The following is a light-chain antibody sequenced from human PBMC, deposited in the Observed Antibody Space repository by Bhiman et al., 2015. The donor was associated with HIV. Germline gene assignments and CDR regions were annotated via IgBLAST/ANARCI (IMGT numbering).Light chain of an antibody. J-gene: IGLJ2*01. Sequence: QSALTQPPSASGSRGQSVIISCTGTSSDVGVYNLVSWYQHHPGKAPKLIIYEVNKRPSGVPARFSGSKSGNTASLTVSGLQDEDEADYYCSSYGGTTNWGAFGGGTHLTVL. CDR3: SSYGGTTNWGA. V-gene: IGLV2-8*01. CDR1: SSDVGVYNL. CDR2: EVN.